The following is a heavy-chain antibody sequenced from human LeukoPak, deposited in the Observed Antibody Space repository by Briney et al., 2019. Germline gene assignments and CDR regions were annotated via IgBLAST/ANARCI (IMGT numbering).Heavy chain of an antibody. Sequence: GGSLRLSCAASGFTFSSCWRHWVRQTPGKGLVWVSRINNDGSGTSYADSVKDRFTISRDNAKNILFLQMNSLRAEDTAVYYCVRGGGCSGSPMSYGTHVWGQGTTVTVSS. CDR3: VRGGGCSGSPMSYGTHV. D-gene: IGHD6-19*01. V-gene: IGHV3-74*01. CDR2: INNDGSGT. CDR1: GFTFSSCW. J-gene: IGHJ6*02.